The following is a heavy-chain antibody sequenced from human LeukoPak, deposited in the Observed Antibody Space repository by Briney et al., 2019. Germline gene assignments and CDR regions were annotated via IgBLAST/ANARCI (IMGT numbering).Heavy chain of an antibody. V-gene: IGHV3-7*01. Sequence: PGGSLRLSCAASGFTFSSYWMSWVRQAPGKGLEWVANIKQDGSEKYYVDSVKGRFTISRDNAKNSLYLQMNSLRAEDTAVYYCARDQGLYYDSSGYYRTAWGQGTLVTVSS. CDR2: IKQDGSEK. D-gene: IGHD3-22*01. CDR1: GFTFSSYW. J-gene: IGHJ4*02. CDR3: ARDQGLYYDSSGYYRTA.